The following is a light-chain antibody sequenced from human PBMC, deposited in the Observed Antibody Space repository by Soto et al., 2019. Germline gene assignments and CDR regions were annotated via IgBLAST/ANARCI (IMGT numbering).Light chain of an antibody. CDR1: QTVFTNY. V-gene: IGKV3-20*01. J-gene: IGKJ1*01. Sequence: EIVLAQSPGTLSLSPGERATLSCRASQTVFTNYLAWYQQKPGQAPRLLIYGASNRATGIPDRFSGSGSGTDLPLTISRLEPEDFAVYYCQHYGTSPQTFGQGTKV. CDR2: GAS. CDR3: QHYGTSPQT.